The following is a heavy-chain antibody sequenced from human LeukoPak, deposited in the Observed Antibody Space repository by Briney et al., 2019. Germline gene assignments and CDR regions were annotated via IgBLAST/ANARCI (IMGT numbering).Heavy chain of an antibody. CDR1: GGSFRGYY. D-gene: IGHD4-17*01. CDR3: ARIPGLRSDFFDY. J-gene: IGHJ4*02. CDR2: INHSGST. Sequence: SETLSLTCAVYGGSFRGYYWSWIRLPPGKGLEWIGEINHSGSTNYNPSLKSRVTISVDTSKNQFSLKLSSVTAADTAVYYCARIPGLRSDFFDYWGQGTLVTVSS. V-gene: IGHV4-34*01.